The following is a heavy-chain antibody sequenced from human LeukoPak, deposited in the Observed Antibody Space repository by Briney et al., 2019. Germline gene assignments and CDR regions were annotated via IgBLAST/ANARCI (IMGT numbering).Heavy chain of an antibody. Sequence: WIRQPPGKGLEWVGRIKSKTDGGTTDYAAPVKGRFTISRDDSKNTLYLQMNSLKTEDTAVYYCTTAYSSSWYAFDIWGQGTMVTVSS. CDR2: IKSKTDGGTT. D-gene: IGHD6-13*01. V-gene: IGHV3-15*01. J-gene: IGHJ3*02. CDR3: TTAYSSSWYAFDI.